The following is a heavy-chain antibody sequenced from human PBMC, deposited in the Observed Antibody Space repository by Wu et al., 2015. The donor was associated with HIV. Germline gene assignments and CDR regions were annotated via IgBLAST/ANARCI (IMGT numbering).Heavy chain of an antibody. D-gene: IGHD3-22*01. Sequence: QVQLVQSGAEVKKPGSSVKVSCKASGGTFSSYAISWGRQAPGQGLEWMGGIIPIFGTANYAQKFQGRVTITTDESTSTAYMELSSLRSEDTAVYYCARERVRLGPXMIERTESFDIVGPRDNGHRLF. CDR2: IIPIFGTA. CDR1: GGTFSSYA. J-gene: IGHJ3*02. CDR3: ARERVRLGPXMIERTESFDI. V-gene: IGHV1-69*05.